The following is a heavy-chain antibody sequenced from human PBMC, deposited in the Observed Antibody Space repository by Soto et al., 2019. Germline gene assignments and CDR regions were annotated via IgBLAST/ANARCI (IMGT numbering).Heavy chain of an antibody. CDR1: GGTFSSYA. CDR3: ASGYCSGGSCWWFDP. Sequence: SVKVSCKASGGTFSSYAISWVRQAPGQGLEWMGGIIPIFGTANYAQKFQGRVTITADESTSTAYMELSSLRSEDTAVYYCASGYCSGGSCWWFDPWGQGTLVTVSS. V-gene: IGHV1-69*13. D-gene: IGHD2-15*01. J-gene: IGHJ5*02. CDR2: IIPIFGTA.